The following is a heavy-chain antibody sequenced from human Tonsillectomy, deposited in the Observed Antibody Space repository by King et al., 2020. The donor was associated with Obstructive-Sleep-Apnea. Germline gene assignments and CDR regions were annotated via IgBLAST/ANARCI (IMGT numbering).Heavy chain of an antibody. J-gene: IGHJ4*02. Sequence: VQLQESGPGLVKPSETLSLICIVSGGSIGSSSYYWGWIRQPPGKGLEWIGSMYYRGNTYYNSSLKSRVTISVDTSKNQFSLRLSSVTAADTAVYYCAGGYSVYETFDYWGQGTLVTVSS. V-gene: IGHV4-39*07. CDR2: MYYRGNT. D-gene: IGHD5/OR15-5a*01. CDR1: GGSIGSSSYY. CDR3: AGGYSVYETFDY.